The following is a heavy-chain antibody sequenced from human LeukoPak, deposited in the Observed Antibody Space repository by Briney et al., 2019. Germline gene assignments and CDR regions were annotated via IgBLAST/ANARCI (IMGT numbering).Heavy chain of an antibody. D-gene: IGHD2-15*01. CDR1: GFTFNTYW. V-gene: IGHV3-74*01. Sequence: PGGSLRLXCAASGFTFNTYWFHWVRHAPGKGLVWVSRIDNDGSDTIYADSVRGRFTISRDNAKSTLYLQLNSLNAGDTAVYYCARGGYDHGFDIWGPGTMVTVSS. CDR3: ARGGYDHGFDI. CDR2: IDNDGSDT. J-gene: IGHJ3*02.